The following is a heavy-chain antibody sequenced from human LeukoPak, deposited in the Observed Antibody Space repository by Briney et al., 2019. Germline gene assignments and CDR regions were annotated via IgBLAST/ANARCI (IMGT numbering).Heavy chain of an antibody. V-gene: IGHV3-11*01. Sequence: GGSLRLSCAASGFTFSEYYMTWIRQAPGKGLQWVSYISVSGNTINYADSVKGRFTISRDNARNSLYLQMNSLRVEDSGVYYCVRDRSGINWSLYFEYWGQGTLVTVSS. CDR3: VRDRSGINWSLYFEY. CDR2: ISVSGNTI. J-gene: IGHJ4*02. D-gene: IGHD3-10*01. CDR1: GFTFSEYY.